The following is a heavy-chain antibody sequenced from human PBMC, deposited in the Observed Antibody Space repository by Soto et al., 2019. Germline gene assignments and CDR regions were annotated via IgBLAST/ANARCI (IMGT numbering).Heavy chain of an antibody. CDR3: AKWTSSGSVGHYFDN. Sequence: GGSLRLSCTAAGITLSTYGMHWVRQAPGKGLEWVSAISCDGGSTYYADSVKGRFTISRDNSKNTLYMEMNSLRVDDTAVYYCAKWTSSGSVGHYFDNWGQGTLVTVPQ. D-gene: IGHD6-19*01. V-gene: IGHV3-23*01. J-gene: IGHJ4*02. CDR1: GITLSTYG. CDR2: ISCDGGST.